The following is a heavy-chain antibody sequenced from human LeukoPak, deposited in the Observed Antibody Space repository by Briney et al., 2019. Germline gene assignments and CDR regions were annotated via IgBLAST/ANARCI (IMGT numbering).Heavy chain of an antibody. D-gene: IGHD3-22*01. V-gene: IGHV1-18*01. CDR3: ARAPAEYYDSSGYPLHFDY. CDR1: GYTFTSYG. Sequence: GASVKVSCKASGYTFTSYGISWVRQAPGQGLEWMGWISAYNGNTNYAQKLQGRVTMTTDTSTSTAYMELRSLRSDDTAAYYCARAPAEYYDSSGYPLHFDYWGQGTLVTVSS. CDR2: ISAYNGNT. J-gene: IGHJ4*02.